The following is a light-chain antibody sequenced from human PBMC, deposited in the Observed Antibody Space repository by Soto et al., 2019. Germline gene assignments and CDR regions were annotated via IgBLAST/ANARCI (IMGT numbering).Light chain of an antibody. J-gene: IGLJ2*01. Sequence: QPVLTQPPSVSGAPGQRVTISCTGSSSNFGANFDVQWYQQFPGTAPKLFIYGDTIRPSGVPDRFSGSKSGTSASLAITGLQAEDEADYYCQSYDTRLRGVFGGGTKLTVL. CDR1: SSNFGANFD. CDR3: QSYDTRLRGV. CDR2: GDT. V-gene: IGLV1-40*01.